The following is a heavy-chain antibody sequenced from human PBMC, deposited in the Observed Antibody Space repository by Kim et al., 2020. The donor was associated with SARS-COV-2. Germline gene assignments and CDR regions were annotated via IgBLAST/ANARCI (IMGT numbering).Heavy chain of an antibody. Sequence: GGSLRLSCAASGFTFSRNGMHWVRQAPGKGLEWVAMISSGGGNKFYADSVKGRFTISRDKSKNTLYMQMSSLRAEDTAVYYCARDPHSSVWYYFDHWGQGIPVIVSS. CDR3: ARDPHSSVWYYFDH. J-gene: IGHJ4*02. CDR1: GFTFSRNG. D-gene: IGHD6-19*01. CDR2: ISSGGGNK. V-gene: IGHV3-33*05.